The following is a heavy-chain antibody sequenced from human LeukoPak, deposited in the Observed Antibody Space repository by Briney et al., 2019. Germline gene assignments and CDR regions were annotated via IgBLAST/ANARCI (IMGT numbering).Heavy chain of an antibody. CDR2: INPNSGGT. V-gene: IGHV1-2*02. Sequence: ASVKVSCKASGDTFSGYYMHWVRQAPGQGLEWMGWINPNSGGTNYAQKFQGRVTMTRDTSISTAYMELSRLRSDDTAVYYCARERGRSTIFGVVITGGDAFDIWGQGTMVTVSS. CDR1: GDTFSGYY. CDR3: ARERGRSTIFGVVITGGDAFDI. J-gene: IGHJ3*02. D-gene: IGHD3-3*01.